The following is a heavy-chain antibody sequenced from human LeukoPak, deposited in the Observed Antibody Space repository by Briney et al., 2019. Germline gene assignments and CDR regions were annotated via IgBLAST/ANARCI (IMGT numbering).Heavy chain of an antibody. J-gene: IGHJ4*02. D-gene: IGHD3-9*01. CDR3: ARIKRVLRYFDWLFLFDY. V-gene: IGHV3-11*01. CDR1: GFTFSDYY. CDR2: ISSSGSTI. Sequence: GGSPRLSCAASGFTFSDYYMSWIRQAPGKGLEWVSYISSSGSTIYYADSVKGRFTISRDNAKNSLYLQMNSLRAEDTAVYYCARIKRVLRYFDWLFLFDYWGQGTLVTVSS.